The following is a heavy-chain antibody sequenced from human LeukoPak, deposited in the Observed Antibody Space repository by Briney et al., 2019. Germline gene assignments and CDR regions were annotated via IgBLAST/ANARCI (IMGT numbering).Heavy chain of an antibody. J-gene: IGHJ4*02. Sequence: ASVKVSCKASGYTFTGYYMHWVRQAPGQGLEWMGWINPNSGGTNYAQKFQGRVTMTRDTSISTAYMELSRLRSDDTAVYYCARGSGRGVTTINFWGQGTLVTVSS. CDR2: INPNSGGT. CDR1: GYTFTGYY. CDR3: ARGSGRGVTTINF. V-gene: IGHV1-2*02. D-gene: IGHD5-12*01.